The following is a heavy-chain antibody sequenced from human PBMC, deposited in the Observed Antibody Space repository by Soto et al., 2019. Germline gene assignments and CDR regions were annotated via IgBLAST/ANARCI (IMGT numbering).Heavy chain of an antibody. V-gene: IGHV4-31*03. Sequence: QVQLQESGPGLVKPSQTLSHTCTVSGGSISSGGYYWRWIRQHPGKGVEWIGYIYYSGSTYYNPSLKSRVTISVDTSKNQLSLKLSSVTAADTAVYYCARGLGTAAAQYDYWGQGTLVTVSS. D-gene: IGHD6-13*01. CDR3: ARGLGTAAAQYDY. CDR1: GGSISSGGYY. J-gene: IGHJ4*02. CDR2: IYYSGST.